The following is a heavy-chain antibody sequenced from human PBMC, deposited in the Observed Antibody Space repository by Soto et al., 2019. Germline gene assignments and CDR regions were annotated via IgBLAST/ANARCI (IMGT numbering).Heavy chain of an antibody. D-gene: IGHD1-1*01. V-gene: IGHV2-26*01. Sequence: SGPTLVNPTETLALTCTVSGFSLRNARMGVSWIRQPPGKALEWLAHIFSNDEKSYSTSLKSRLTISKDTSKSQVVLTMTNMDPVDTATYYCSRFYKYDYYYYGXDVWGQGTTVTVSS. CDR3: SRFYKYDYYYYGXDV. CDR1: GFSLRNARMG. J-gene: IGHJ6*02. CDR2: IFSNDEK.